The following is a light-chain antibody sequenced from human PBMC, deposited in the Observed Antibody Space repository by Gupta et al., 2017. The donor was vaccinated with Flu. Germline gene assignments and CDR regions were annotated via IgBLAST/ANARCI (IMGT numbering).Light chain of an antibody. CDR3: QQDYSTSLT. CDR1: ESVLYSSNNKNS. Sequence: SLGARATIKCKTSESVLYSSNNKNSTAWYQHKPGQPPKLLTYSAFIWEYGVPVSFSGRGSGTDFTLTISSLQAEDVAVYYCQQDYSTSLTFGEGTKVEIK. J-gene: IGKJ4*01. CDR2: SAF. V-gene: IGKV4-1*01.